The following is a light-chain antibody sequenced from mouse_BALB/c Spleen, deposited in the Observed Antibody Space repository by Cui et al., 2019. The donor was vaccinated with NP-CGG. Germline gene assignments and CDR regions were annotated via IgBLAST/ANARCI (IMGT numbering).Light chain of an antibody. CDR3: QQYSMLPYT. CDR2: YTS. J-gene: IGKJ2*01. Sequence: TQMTQTTYLLSAALGDRVTTGCSTSHGISNYFTWYQQRPDGTVKLLFLYTSSLHSGVPSALSVSGSGTDYSLTISDLETKDIAPYNCQQYSMLPYTFGGGTKLEIK. CDR1: HGISNY. V-gene: IGKV10-94*01.